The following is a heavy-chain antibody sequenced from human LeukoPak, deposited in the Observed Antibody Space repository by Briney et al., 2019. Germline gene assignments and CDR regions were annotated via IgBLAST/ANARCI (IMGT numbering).Heavy chain of an antibody. Sequence: GGSLRLSCAASGFTFSSYEMNWVRQAPGKGLEWVSYISSSGSTIYYADSVKGRFTISRDNAKNSLYLQMNSLRAEDTAVYYCARDGSGVPAAMNDYWGQGTLVTVSS. CDR3: ARDGSGVPAAMNDY. CDR1: GFTFSSYE. CDR2: ISSSGSTI. D-gene: IGHD2-2*01. J-gene: IGHJ4*02. V-gene: IGHV3-48*03.